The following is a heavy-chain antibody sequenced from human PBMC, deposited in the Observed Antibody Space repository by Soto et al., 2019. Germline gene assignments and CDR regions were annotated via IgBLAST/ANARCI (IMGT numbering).Heavy chain of an antibody. CDR1: GGSISNGNYY. V-gene: IGHV4-31*03. D-gene: IGHD1-1*01. Sequence: PSETLSLTCTVSGGSISNGNYYWSWIRQLPGKGLEWIGNIYYTGTTSYNPSLKSRVTMSIDTSKNQFSLKLRSVVAADTAMYYCAKNETTRPWFATWGQGTLVTVSS. CDR2: IYYTGTT. CDR3: AKNETTRPWFAT. J-gene: IGHJ5*02.